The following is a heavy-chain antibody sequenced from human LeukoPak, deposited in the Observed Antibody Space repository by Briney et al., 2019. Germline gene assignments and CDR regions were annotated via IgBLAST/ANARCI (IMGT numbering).Heavy chain of an antibody. CDR1: GYSISSGYY. Sequence: SETLSLTCTVSGYSISSGYYWGRIRQPPGKGLEWIGSIYHSGSTYYNPSLKSRVTISVDTSKNQFSLKLSSVTAADTAVYYCARDKRYCSSTSCYTLDYWGQGTLVTVSS. CDR3: ARDKRYCSSTSCYTLDY. V-gene: IGHV4-38-2*02. CDR2: IYHSGST. D-gene: IGHD2-2*02. J-gene: IGHJ4*02.